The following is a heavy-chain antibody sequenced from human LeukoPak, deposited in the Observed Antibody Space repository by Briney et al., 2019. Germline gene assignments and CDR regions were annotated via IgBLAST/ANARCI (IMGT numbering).Heavy chain of an antibody. D-gene: IGHD4-17*01. CDR3: ARGVGDPYQMAFDI. J-gene: IGHJ3*02. Sequence: GGSLRLSCAASGFTFSSYDMHWVRQATGKGLEWVSAIGTAGDPYYPGSVKGRLTISRETAKNSLYLQMNSLRAGDTAVYYCARGVGDPYQMAFDISGQRTMVTVSS. CDR2: IGTAGDP. V-gene: IGHV3-13*05. CDR1: GFTFSSYD.